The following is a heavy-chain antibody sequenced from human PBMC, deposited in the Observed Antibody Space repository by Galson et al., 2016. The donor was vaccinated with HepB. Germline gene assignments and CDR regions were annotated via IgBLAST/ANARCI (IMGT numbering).Heavy chain of an antibody. Sequence: SLRLSCAASGFVFSNFGLSWVRRAPGKGLEWVASISTRRTTYYSASVQGRFTISRDNSNNTLYLQMHGLRAEDTAVYYCAKESLVRRIFDHWGQGTLLTVSS. V-gene: IGHV3-23*01. J-gene: IGHJ4*02. CDR1: GFVFSNFG. D-gene: IGHD1-1*01. CDR2: ISTRRTT. CDR3: AKESLVRRIFDH.